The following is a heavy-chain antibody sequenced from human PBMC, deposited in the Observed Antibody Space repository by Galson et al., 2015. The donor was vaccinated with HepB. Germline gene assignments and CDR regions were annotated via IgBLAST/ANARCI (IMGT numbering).Heavy chain of an antibody. D-gene: IGHD5-24*01. CDR3: AREIKGRWYHFDH. CDR2: IWFDGSNE. V-gene: IGHV3-33*08. Sequence: SLRLSCAASGFSFSRYGMHWVRQAPGKGLEWVAVIWFDGSNEDYLDSVKGRFTISRDNSQKTLYLQMNSLRAEDTAVYYCAREIKGRWYHFDHWGQGALVTVSS. J-gene: IGHJ4*02. CDR1: GFSFSRYG.